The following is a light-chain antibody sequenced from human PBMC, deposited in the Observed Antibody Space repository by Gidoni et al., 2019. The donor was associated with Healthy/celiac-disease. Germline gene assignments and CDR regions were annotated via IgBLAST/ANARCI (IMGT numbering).Light chain of an antibody. J-gene: IGKJ1*01. CDR1: QSVCSSY. CDR2: GAS. Sequence: DIVLKQSPGTLSSSTGERATLSCRASQSVCSSYLAWYQQKPGQAPRLLIYGASSRATGIPDRFSGSGSGTDFTLTISRLEPEDFGVYYCQQYGRSPWTFGQXTKVEIK. V-gene: IGKV3-20*01. CDR3: QQYGRSPWT.